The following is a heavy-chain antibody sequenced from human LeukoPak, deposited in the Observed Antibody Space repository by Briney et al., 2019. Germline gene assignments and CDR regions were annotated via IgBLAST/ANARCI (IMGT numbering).Heavy chain of an antibody. Sequence: GGSLKLSWAASGFTFNNYSMNWVGQAPGKGLEWVSSIISSSSYIYYADSVKGRFTISRDNAKNSLYLQMNSLRAEDRAVYYCARVGGLRASDYWGQGTLVTVSS. CDR2: IISSSSYI. CDR3: ARVGGLRASDY. V-gene: IGHV3-21*01. CDR1: GFTFNNYS. J-gene: IGHJ4*02. D-gene: IGHD4-17*01.